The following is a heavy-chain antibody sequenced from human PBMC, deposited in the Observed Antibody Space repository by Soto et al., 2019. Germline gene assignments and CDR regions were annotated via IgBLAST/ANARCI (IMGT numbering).Heavy chain of an antibody. Sequence: GASVKVSCKASGVTFNNYAVSWVRQAPGQGLEWMGGIIPIFGSANYAPQFQGRVTITAGESTRTVYMELSSLRSEDTAIYYCARLLSVPLWGQGTLVTVSS. CDR1: GVTFNNYA. D-gene: IGHD6-6*01. J-gene: IGHJ4*02. V-gene: IGHV1-69*13. CDR2: IIPIFGSA. CDR3: ARLLSVPL.